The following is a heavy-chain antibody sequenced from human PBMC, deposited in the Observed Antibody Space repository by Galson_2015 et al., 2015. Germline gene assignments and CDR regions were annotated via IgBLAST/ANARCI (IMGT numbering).Heavy chain of an antibody. J-gene: IGHJ4*02. V-gene: IGHV3-23*01. D-gene: IGHD2-2*01. CDR1: GFTFSSYA. CDR3: AKGSNYCSSTSCYVYY. CDR2: ISGSGGRT. Sequence: SLRLSCAASGFTFSSYAMSWVRQAPGKGLEWVSDISGSGGRTYYADSVKGRFTISRDNSKNTLYLQMIRLRAEDTAVYYCAKGSNYCSSTSCYVYYWGQGTLVTVSS.